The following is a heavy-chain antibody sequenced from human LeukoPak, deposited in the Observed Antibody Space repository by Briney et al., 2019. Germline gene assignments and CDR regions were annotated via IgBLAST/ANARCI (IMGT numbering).Heavy chain of an antibody. CDR1: GGSFSSYT. CDR3: ARVGYTGWNWGLHY. Sequence: GASVKVSCKASGGSFSSYTIDWVRQAPGQGLEWMGVITPSGGNTIYAQKFQGRLTMSRDTSTTTVYMELSSLTSEDTAVYYCARVGYTGWNWGLHYWGQGTLVTVSS. D-gene: IGHD5-24*01. V-gene: IGHV1-46*01. J-gene: IGHJ4*02. CDR2: ITPSGGNT.